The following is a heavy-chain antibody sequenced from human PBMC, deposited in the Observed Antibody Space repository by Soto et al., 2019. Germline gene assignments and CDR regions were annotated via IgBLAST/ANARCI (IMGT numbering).Heavy chain of an antibody. Sequence: PSETLSLTCTVSGGSISSSSYYWCWIRQPPGKGLEWIGSIYYSGSTYYNPSLKSRVTISVDTSKNQFSLKLSSVTAADTAVYYCARIGVVPAAFSQSKNWFDPWGQGTLVTVSS. CDR2: IYYSGST. J-gene: IGHJ5*02. D-gene: IGHD2-2*01. CDR1: GGSISSSSYY. V-gene: IGHV4-39*01. CDR3: ARIGVVPAAFSQSKNWFDP.